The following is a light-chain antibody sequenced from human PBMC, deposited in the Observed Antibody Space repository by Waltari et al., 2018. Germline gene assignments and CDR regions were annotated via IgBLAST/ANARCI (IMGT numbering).Light chain of an antibody. Sequence: EIVMTQSPATLSVPPGERATLSCRASQSVSNNLAWYQQKPGQTPRLLIYGASIRATGIPARFSGSGSGTEFTLTISSLQSEDFAVYYCHQYNRWPRTFGQGTKVEIK. CDR3: HQYNRWPRT. CDR1: QSVSNN. J-gene: IGKJ1*01. V-gene: IGKV3D-15*01. CDR2: GAS.